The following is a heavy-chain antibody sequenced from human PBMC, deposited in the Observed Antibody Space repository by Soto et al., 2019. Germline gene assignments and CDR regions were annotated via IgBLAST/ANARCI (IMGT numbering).Heavy chain of an antibody. V-gene: IGHV3-23*04. CDR1: GFTFSSYA. D-gene: IGHD2-2*01. Sequence: EVQLVESGGGLVQPGGSLRLSCAASGFTFSSYAMSWVRQAPGKGLEWVSAISGSGGSTYYADSVKGRFTISRDNSKNTLYLQMNSLRAEDTAVYYCAKSPYCSSTSCYGANYYYYYMDVWGKGTTVTVSS. CDR2: ISGSGGST. J-gene: IGHJ6*03. CDR3: AKSPYCSSTSCYGANYYYYYMDV.